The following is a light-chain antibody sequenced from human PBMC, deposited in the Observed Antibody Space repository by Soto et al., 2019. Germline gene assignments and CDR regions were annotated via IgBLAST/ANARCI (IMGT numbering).Light chain of an antibody. CDR2: GAS. J-gene: IGKJ2*01. CDR3: QQYNNWPPYT. CDR1: QSVSSD. V-gene: IGKV3-15*01. Sequence: IVMTQSPATLSVSPGDRVTLSCRASQSVSSDLAWYQQRPGQAPRLLIYGASTRATGIPARFSGTGSGTEFTLTISSLQSEDCAIYYCQQYNNWPPYTFGQGTKLESK.